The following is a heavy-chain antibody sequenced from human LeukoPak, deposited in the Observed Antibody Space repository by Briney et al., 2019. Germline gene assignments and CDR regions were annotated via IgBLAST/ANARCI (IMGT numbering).Heavy chain of an antibody. J-gene: IGHJ4*02. CDR1: GGSTTSTTYY. CDR3: ARSGSGSYNYFDY. CDR2: IYYSGST. V-gene: IGHV4-31*03. Sequence: SETLSLTCIVSGGSTTSTTYYWAWIRQHPGKGLEWIGYIYYSGSTYYNPSLKSRVTISVDTSKNQFSLKLSSVTAADTAVYYCARSGSGSYNYFDYWGQGTLVTVSS. D-gene: IGHD3-10*01.